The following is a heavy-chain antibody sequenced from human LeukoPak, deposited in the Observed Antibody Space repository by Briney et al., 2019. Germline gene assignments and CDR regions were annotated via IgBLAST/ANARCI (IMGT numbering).Heavy chain of an antibody. D-gene: IGHD3-3*01. V-gene: IGHV4-4*07. CDR2: IYTSGST. Sequence: PSETLSLTCTVSGGSISSYYWSWIRQPAGKGLEWIGRIYTSGSTNYNPSLKSRVTMSVDTSKNQFSLKLSSVTAADTAVYYCAKGVGTIHYYYYMDVWGKGTTVTISS. CDR1: GGSISSYY. CDR3: AKGVGTIHYYYYMDV. J-gene: IGHJ6*03.